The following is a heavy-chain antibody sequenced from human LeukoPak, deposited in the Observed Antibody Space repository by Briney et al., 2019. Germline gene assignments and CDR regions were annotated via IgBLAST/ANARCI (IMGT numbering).Heavy chain of an antibody. CDR3: AREEYSGSYYGTDY. V-gene: IGHV1-69*05. CDR2: IIPIFGTA. J-gene: IGHJ4*02. CDR1: GGTFSSYA. D-gene: IGHD1-26*01. Sequence: SVKVSCKASGGTFSSYAISWVRQAPGQGLEWMGGIIPIFGTANYAQKLQGRVTMTTDTSTSTAYMELRSLRSDDTAVYYCAREEYSGSYYGTDYWGQGTLVTVSS.